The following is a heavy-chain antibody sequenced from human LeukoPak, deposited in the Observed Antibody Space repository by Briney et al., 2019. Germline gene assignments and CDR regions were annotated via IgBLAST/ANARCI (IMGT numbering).Heavy chain of an antibody. Sequence: GASVKVSCKASGYTFTSYAMNWVRQAPGQGLEWMGIINPSGGSTSYAQKFQGRVTMTRDMSTSTVYMELSSLRSEDTAVYYCASRSGATFDAFDIWGQGTMVTVSS. CDR1: GYTFTSYA. V-gene: IGHV1-46*01. J-gene: IGHJ3*02. CDR3: ASRSGATFDAFDI. CDR2: INPSGGST.